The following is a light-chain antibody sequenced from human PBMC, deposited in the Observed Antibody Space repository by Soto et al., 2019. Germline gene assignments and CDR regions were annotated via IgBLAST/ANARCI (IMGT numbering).Light chain of an antibody. Sequence: EIVITQSPATLSVSPGERATLSCRASQSVSSNLAWYQQKPGQAPRLLIYGASTRATGIPARFSGSGSGTEFILTISSLQPEDFATYFCQQYNSYSPWTFGQGTKVDIK. CDR1: QSVSSN. V-gene: IGKV3-15*01. CDR3: QQYNSYSPWT. CDR2: GAS. J-gene: IGKJ1*01.